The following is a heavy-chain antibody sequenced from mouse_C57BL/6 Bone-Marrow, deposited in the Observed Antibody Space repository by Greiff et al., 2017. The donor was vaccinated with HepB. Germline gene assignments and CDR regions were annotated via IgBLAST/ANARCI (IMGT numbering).Heavy chain of an antibody. CDR1: GFTFSDYY. Sequence: EVKLMESGGGLVQPGGSLKLSCAASGFTFSDYYMYWVRQTPEKRLEWVAYISNGGGSTYYPDTVKGRFTISRDNAKNTLYLQMSRLKSEDTAMYYCARRITTFYAIDYWGQGTSATVSS. D-gene: IGHD1-1*01. V-gene: IGHV5-12*01. CDR3: ARRITTFYAIDY. CDR2: ISNGGGST. J-gene: IGHJ4*01.